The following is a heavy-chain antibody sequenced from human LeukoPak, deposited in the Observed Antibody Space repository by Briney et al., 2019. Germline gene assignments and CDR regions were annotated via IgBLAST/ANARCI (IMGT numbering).Heavy chain of an antibody. CDR2: IIPVLGIA. D-gene: IGHD6-19*01. J-gene: IGHJ4*02. CDR1: VCTFSSCA. V-gene: IGHV1-69*04. Sequence: SVKVSCKASVCTFSSCAISWVRQAPGQGLEWMGRIIPVLGIANYAQKFQARVTITADKSPSTAYMELRSLRSEDTAVYYSARVGVAGVYFDYWGQGTLVTVSS. CDR3: ARVGVAGVYFDY.